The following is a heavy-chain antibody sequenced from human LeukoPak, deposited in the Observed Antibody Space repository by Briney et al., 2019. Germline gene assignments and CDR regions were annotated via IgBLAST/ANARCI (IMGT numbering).Heavy chain of an antibody. CDR2: INPSGGST. CDR1: GYTFTSYY. CDR3: ARSWRSSSWYDAFDI. J-gene: IGHJ3*02. Sequence: VASVKVSCKASGYTFTSYYMHWVRQAPGQGLEWMGIINPSGGSTSYAQKFQGRVTITTDESTSTAYMELSSLRSEDTAVYYCARSWRSSSWYDAFDIWGQGTMVTVSS. V-gene: IGHV1-46*01. D-gene: IGHD6-13*01.